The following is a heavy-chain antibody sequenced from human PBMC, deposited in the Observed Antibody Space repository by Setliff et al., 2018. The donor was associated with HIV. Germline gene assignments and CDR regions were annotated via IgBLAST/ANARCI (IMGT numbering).Heavy chain of an antibody. CDR3: ARDGLLVAGIRFDY. CDR2: IIPAFGTA. D-gene: IGHD6-19*01. V-gene: IGHV1-69*05. CDR1: GGTFSSYA. J-gene: IGHJ4*01. Sequence: SVKVSCKTSGGTFSSYAVSWVRQAPGQGLEWMGGIIPAFGTANYAQKFQGRVTITTDESTSTAYMVPSGLRSEDTAVYFCARDGLLVAGIRFDYWGQGTLVTVSS.